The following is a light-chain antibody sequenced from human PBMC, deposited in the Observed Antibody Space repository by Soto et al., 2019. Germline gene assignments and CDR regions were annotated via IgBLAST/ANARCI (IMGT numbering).Light chain of an antibody. Sequence: QSALTQPASVSGSPGQSITISCTGTSSDLGTYNLVSWYQQHPGKAPKLMIYEGSKRPSGVSDRFSGSKSGDTASLSISGLQADDEADYFCCSFARGTTYVFGTGTKLTVL. CDR1: SSDLGTYNL. V-gene: IGLV2-23*01. CDR2: EGS. CDR3: CSFARGTTYV. J-gene: IGLJ1*01.